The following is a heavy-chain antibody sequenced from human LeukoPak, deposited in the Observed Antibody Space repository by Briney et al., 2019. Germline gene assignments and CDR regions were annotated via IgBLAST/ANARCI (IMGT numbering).Heavy chain of an antibody. Sequence: SETLSLTCTVSGGSISTYYWSWIRQPPGKGLEWIGYIYYSGSTNYNPSLKSRVTISVDTSKNQFSLKLSSVTAADTAVYYCARHAGIGWRDYFDYWGQGTLVTVSS. D-gene: IGHD6-19*01. CDR1: GGSISTYY. CDR3: ARHAGIGWRDYFDY. CDR2: IYYSGST. J-gene: IGHJ4*02. V-gene: IGHV4-59*08.